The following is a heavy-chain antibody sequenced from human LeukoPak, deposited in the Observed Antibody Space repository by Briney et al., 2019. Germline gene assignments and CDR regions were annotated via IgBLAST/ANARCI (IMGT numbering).Heavy chain of an antibody. CDR2: IYPGDSDT. CDR1: GYMFTSYW. Sequence: GESLKISCKGSGYMFTSYWIAWVRQMPGKGLEWMGIIYPGDSDTRYSPSFQGQVTISADKSISTAYLQWSSLKASDTAMYYCARRYYDILTGYYGDFDYWGQGTLVTVSS. D-gene: IGHD3-9*01. J-gene: IGHJ4*02. CDR3: ARRYYDILTGYYGDFDY. V-gene: IGHV5-51*01.